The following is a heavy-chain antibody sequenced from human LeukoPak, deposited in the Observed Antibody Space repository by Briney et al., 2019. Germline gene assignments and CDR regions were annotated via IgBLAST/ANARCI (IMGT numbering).Heavy chain of an antibody. CDR1: GFTFSSYA. Sequence: RPGGSLRLSCAASGFTFSSYAMHWVRQAPGKGLEWVAVISYDGSNKYYADSVKGRFTISRDNSKNTLYLQMNSLRAEDTAVYYCARVLAPYIFTGYCGMDVWGKGTTVTVSS. J-gene: IGHJ6*04. D-gene: IGHD3-9*01. V-gene: IGHV3-30*04. CDR2: ISYDGSNK. CDR3: ARVLAPYIFTGYCGMDV.